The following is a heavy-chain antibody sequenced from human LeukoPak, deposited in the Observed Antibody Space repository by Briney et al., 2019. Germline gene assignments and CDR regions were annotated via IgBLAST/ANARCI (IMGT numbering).Heavy chain of an antibody. Sequence: PGGSLRLSCAASGFTFSTYWMHWVRQAPGEGLVWVSRIKSDGSDTSYADSVKGRFTISRDNAKNTLYLQMNSLRTEDTAVYYCASRGGEGYTAMVLYWGQGTVVTVSS. CDR2: IKSDGSDT. CDR1: GFTFSTYW. J-gene: IGHJ4*02. CDR3: ASRGGEGYTAMVLY. V-gene: IGHV3-74*01. D-gene: IGHD5-18*01.